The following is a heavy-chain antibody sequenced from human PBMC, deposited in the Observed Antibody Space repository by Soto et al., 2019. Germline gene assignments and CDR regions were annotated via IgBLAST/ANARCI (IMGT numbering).Heavy chain of an antibody. CDR1: GFSFSNYG. CDR3: ARDGDANTGFVKDY. Sequence: QVQLVESGGGVVQPGRSLRLSCAASGFSFSNYGMHWVRQAPGKGLEWVALIWHDGSNKYYAESVKGRFIISRDNSKDMVYLQMNSLRAEDTAMYYCARDGDANTGFVKDYWGQGTLVTVSS. V-gene: IGHV3-33*01. D-gene: IGHD7-27*01. J-gene: IGHJ4*02. CDR2: IWHDGSNK.